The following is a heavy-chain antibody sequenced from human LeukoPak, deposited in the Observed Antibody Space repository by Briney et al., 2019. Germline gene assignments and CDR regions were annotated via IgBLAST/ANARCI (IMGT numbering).Heavy chain of an antibody. D-gene: IGHD5-12*01. Sequence: GGSLRLSCAASGFTFSSYGMHWVRQAPGKGLEWVAVIWYDGSNKYYADSVKGRFTISRDNSKNTLYLQMNSLRAEDTAVYYCAREAATITYYYYGMDVWGQGTTVTVSS. CDR1: GFTFSSYG. CDR2: IWYDGSNK. J-gene: IGHJ6*02. V-gene: IGHV3-33*01. CDR3: AREAATITYYYYGMDV.